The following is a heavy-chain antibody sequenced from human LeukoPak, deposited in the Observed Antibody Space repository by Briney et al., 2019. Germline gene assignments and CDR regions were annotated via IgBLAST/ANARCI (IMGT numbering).Heavy chain of an antibody. CDR1: GFIFSSYW. CDR2: INIDGSSP. V-gene: IGHV3-74*01. CDR3: ARGRAAGGTWSDY. Sequence: SGGSLRLSCAASGFIFSSYWMHWVRQAPGRGLVWVSRINIDGSSPSYADSVKGRFTISRDNAKNTLYLQMNSLRAEDTAVYYCARGRAAGGTWSDYWGQGTLVTVSS. J-gene: IGHJ4*02. D-gene: IGHD6-13*01.